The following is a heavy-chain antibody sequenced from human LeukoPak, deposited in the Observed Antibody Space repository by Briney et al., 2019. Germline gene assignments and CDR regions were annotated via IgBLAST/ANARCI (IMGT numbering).Heavy chain of an antibody. Sequence: SETLSLTCAAYGGSFSTYYWSWIRQAPGKGLEWIGEISHSGSTNYNPSLKSRVTISVDTSKNQFSLKLSSVTAADTAVYYCASRENWGQGTLVTVCS. V-gene: IGHV4-34*01. J-gene: IGHJ4*02. CDR2: ISHSGST. CDR3: ASREN. CDR1: GGSFSTYY.